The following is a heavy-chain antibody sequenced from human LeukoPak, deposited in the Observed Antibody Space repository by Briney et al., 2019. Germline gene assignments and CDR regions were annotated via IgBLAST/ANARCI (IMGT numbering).Heavy chain of an antibody. Sequence: SQTLSLTCTVSGGSISSGDYYWSWIRQPPGKGLEWIGYIYYSGSTYYNPSLKSRVTISVDTSKNQFSLKLSSVTAADTAVYYCARQGYSYGYNWFDPWGQGTLVTVSS. CDR3: ARQGYSYGYNWFDP. J-gene: IGHJ5*02. V-gene: IGHV4-30-4*08. CDR1: GGSISSGDYY. D-gene: IGHD5-18*01. CDR2: IYYSGST.